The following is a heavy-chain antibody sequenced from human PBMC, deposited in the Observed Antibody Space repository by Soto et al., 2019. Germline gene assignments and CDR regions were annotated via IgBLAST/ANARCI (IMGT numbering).Heavy chain of an antibody. J-gene: IGHJ3*01. CDR2: IIPMFGIP. Sequence: QVQLVQSGAEVKKPGSSVKVFCKASGGTLNKHAITWVRRAPGQGLEWLGGIIPMFGIPNYPQKFQGRVTITADDSTNTSHMELHSLTSDDTAVYYCARGGTSGWLKGAYDVWGQGTMVTVSS. V-gene: IGHV1-69*01. CDR1: GGTLNKHA. CDR3: ARGGTSGWLKGAYDV. D-gene: IGHD6-13*01.